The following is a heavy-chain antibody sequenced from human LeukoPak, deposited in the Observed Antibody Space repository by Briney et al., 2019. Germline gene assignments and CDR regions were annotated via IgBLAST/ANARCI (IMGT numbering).Heavy chain of an antibody. V-gene: IGHV1-2*02. J-gene: IGHJ4*02. Sequence: EASVKVSCKASGYTFTGYFMHWVRQAPGQGLEWMGWINPNSGGTNYAQKFQGRVTMTRDTSISTAYMELSRLRSDDTAVYYCARDRGSTDPFDYWGQGTLVTVSS. D-gene: IGHD3-10*01. CDR1: GYTFTGYF. CDR2: INPNSGGT. CDR3: ARDRGSTDPFDY.